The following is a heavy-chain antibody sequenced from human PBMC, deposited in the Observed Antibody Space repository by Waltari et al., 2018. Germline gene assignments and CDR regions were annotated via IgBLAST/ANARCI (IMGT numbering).Heavy chain of an antibody. CDR1: GYTFTGYY. J-gene: IGHJ4*02. CDR3: AESGYGDYGNYFDY. Sequence: QVQLVQSGAEVTKPGASVKVSCKASGYTFTGYYMPWVRQAPGQGLEWMGRINPNSGGTNYAQKFQGRVTMTRDTSISTAYMELSRLRSDDTAVYYCAESGYGDYGNYFDYWGQGTLVTVSS. V-gene: IGHV1-2*06. D-gene: IGHD4-17*01. CDR2: INPNSGGT.